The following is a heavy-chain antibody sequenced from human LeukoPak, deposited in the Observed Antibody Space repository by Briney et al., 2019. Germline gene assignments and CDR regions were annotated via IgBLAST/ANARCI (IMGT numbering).Heavy chain of an antibody. Sequence: PSETLYLTCTVSGGSISSSSYYWGWIRQPPGKGLEWIGSIYYSGSTYYNPSLKSRVTISVDTSKNQFSLKLSSVTAADTAVYYCARHGVPRSGYYAHYYYYYGMDVWGQGTTVTVSS. CDR1: GGSISSSSYY. J-gene: IGHJ6*02. CDR3: ARHGVPRSGYYAHYYYYYGMDV. V-gene: IGHV4-39*01. D-gene: IGHD3-22*01. CDR2: IYYSGST.